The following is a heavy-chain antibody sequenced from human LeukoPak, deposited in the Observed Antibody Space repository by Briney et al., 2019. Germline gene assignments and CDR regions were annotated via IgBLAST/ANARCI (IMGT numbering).Heavy chain of an antibody. D-gene: IGHD2-15*01. J-gene: IGHJ6*03. Sequence: PGGSLRLSCAASRFTFSSYWMSWVRQAPGKGLEWVANIRQDGSEIYYVDSVKGRFTISRDNAKNSLYLQMNSLRAEDTAVYYCARPGGYYYYYYLDVWGKGTTVTVSS. CDR1: RFTFSSYW. V-gene: IGHV3-7*01. CDR3: ARPGGYYYYYYLDV. CDR2: IRQDGSEI.